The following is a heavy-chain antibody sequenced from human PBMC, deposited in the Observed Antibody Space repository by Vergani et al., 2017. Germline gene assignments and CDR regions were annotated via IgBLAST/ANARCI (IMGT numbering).Heavy chain of an antibody. D-gene: IGHD1-26*01. Sequence: QVQLQESGPGLVKPSQTLSLTCTVSGASMSSVGYYWTWIRQPAGKRLEWIGDILGSGTANYNPSFQGRVSMSVATSKNQFSLTLSSVNATDTAVNYCARGSSAAGYSGPDSWGQGTRVTVSS. J-gene: IGHJ4*02. CDR2: ILGSGTA. CDR3: ARGSSAAGYSGPDS. CDR1: GASMSSVGYY. V-gene: IGHV4-61*02.